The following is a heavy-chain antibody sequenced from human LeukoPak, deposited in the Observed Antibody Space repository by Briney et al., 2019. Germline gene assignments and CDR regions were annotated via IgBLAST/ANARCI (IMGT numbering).Heavy chain of an antibody. CDR1: GGSFSGYY. Sequence: ASEPLSLTCAAYGGSFSGYYWSWIRKPPGKGLEWIGEINHCGSTNYNPSLKSRVTISVDTSKNQFSLKLSSVTAADTAVYYCARGLGPGYFDYWGQGTLVTVSS. J-gene: IGHJ4*02. V-gene: IGHV4-34*01. CDR3: ARGLGPGYFDY. CDR2: INHCGST. D-gene: IGHD7-27*01.